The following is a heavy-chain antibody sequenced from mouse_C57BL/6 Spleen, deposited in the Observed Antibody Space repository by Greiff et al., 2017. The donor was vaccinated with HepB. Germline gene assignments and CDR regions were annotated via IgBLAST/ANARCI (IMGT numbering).Heavy chain of an antibody. CDR3: ARGGRPSYFDY. CDR2: IYPGGGYT. Sequence: QVQLQQSGAELVRPGTSVKMSCKASGYTFTNYWIGWVKQRPGHGLEWIGDIYPGGGYTNYNEKFKGKATLTADKASSTAYMQFSSLTSEDSAIYYCARGGRPSYFDYWGQGTTLTVSS. J-gene: IGHJ2*01. CDR1: GYTFTNYW. V-gene: IGHV1-63*01.